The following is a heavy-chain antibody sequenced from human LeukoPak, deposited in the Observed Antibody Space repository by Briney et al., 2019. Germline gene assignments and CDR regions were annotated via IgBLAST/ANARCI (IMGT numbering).Heavy chain of an antibody. J-gene: IGHJ1*01. Sequence: PSETLSLTCAVYGGSFSGYYWSWIRQPPGKGLEWIGEINHSGSTNYNPSLKSRVTISVDTSKNQFSLKLSSVTAADTAVYYCARGRTKRSVPLQHWGQGTLVTVSS. CDR2: INHSGST. D-gene: IGHD3-10*01. CDR3: ARGRTKRSVPLQH. CDR1: GGSFSGYY. V-gene: IGHV4-34*01.